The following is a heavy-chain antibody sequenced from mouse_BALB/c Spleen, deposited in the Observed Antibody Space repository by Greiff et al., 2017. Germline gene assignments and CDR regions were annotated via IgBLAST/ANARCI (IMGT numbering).Heavy chain of an antibody. J-gene: IGHJ1*01. CDR1: GYSITSGYY. CDR2: ISYDGSN. V-gene: IGHV3-6*02. Sequence: EVQLQQSGPGLVKPSQSLSLTCSVTGYSITSGYYWNWIRQFPGNKLEWMGYISYDGSNNYNPSLKNRISITRDTSKNQFFLKLNSVTTEDTATYYCARVPGYWYFDVWGAGTTVTVSS. CDR3: ARVPGYWYFDV.